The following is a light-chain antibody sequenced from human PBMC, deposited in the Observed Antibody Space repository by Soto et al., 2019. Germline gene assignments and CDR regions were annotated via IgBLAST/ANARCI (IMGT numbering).Light chain of an antibody. J-gene: IGLJ3*02. V-gene: IGLV1-44*01. CDR1: SSNIRSNT. Sequence: QSVLTQPPSASGTPGQRVTISCSGSSSNIRSNTVNWYQQLPGTAPRLLIYATNQRPSGVPDRFSGSKSGTSASLAISGLQSEDEADYYCAPWDDSLNGPVFGGGTQLTVL. CDR2: ATN. CDR3: APWDDSLNGPV.